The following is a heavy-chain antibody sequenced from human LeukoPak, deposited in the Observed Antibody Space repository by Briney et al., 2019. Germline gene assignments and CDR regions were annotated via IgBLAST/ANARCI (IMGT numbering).Heavy chain of an antibody. CDR1: GGSISSYY. Sequence: SETLSLTCTVSGGSISSYYWSWIRQPPGKGLEWIGYIYYSGSTYYNPSLKSRVTISVDTSKNQFSLKLSSVTAADTAVYYCARESFDFWSGCQYYFDYWGQGTLVTVSS. V-gene: IGHV4-30-4*08. J-gene: IGHJ4*02. CDR3: ARESFDFWSGCQYYFDY. CDR2: IYYSGST. D-gene: IGHD3-3*01.